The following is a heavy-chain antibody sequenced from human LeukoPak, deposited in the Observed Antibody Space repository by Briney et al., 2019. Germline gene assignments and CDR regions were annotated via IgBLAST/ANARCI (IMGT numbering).Heavy chain of an antibody. CDR2: ISYDGSNK. CDR3: ARTNEYYYYGMDV. D-gene: IGHD1-1*01. Sequence: GGSLRLSRAASGFTFSSYAMSWVRQAPGKGLEWVAVISYDGSNKYYADSVKGRFTISRDNSKNTLYLQMNSLRAEDTAVYYCARTNEYYYYGMDVWGQGTTVTVSS. V-gene: IGHV3-30*03. CDR1: GFTFSSYA. J-gene: IGHJ6*02.